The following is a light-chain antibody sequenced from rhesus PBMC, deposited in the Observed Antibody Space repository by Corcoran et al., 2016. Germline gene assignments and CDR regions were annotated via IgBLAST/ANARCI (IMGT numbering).Light chain of an antibody. CDR3: QHYNSALT. J-gene: IGKJ4*01. V-gene: IGKV1-21*01. CDR1: QPITYW. CDR2: KAA. Sequence: DIQMTQSQSSLSASVGDRVTITCRASQPITYWLAWYQQKPGKAPKLLIIKAASLQSGVPSRVSVSGSRTYFTLTISSLQPGDFATYYCQHYNSALTFGGGTKVEI.